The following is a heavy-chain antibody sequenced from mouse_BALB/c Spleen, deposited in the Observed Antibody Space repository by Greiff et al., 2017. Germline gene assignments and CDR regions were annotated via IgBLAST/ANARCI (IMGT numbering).Heavy chain of an antibody. Sequence: QVQLKESGPELVRPGVSVKISCKGSGYTFTDYAMHWVKQSHAKSLEWIGVISTYYGNTNYNQKFKGKATMTVDKSSSTAYMELARLTSEDSAIYYCARSLTGTAYYFDYWGQGTTLTVSS. V-gene: IGHV1-67*01. CDR2: ISTYYGNT. CDR1: GYTFTDYA. CDR3: ARSLTGTAYYFDY. J-gene: IGHJ2*01. D-gene: IGHD4-1*01.